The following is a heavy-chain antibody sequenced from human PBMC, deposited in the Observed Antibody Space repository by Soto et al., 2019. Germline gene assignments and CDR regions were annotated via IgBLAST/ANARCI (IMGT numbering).Heavy chain of an antibody. Sequence: GGSLRLSCAASGFTFSSYSMNWVRQAPGKGLEWVSSISSSSSYIYYADSVKGRFTISRDNAKNSLYLQMNSLRAEDTAVYYCARDPVHHDSSGHFDYWGQGTLVTVSS. D-gene: IGHD3-22*01. CDR1: GFTFSSYS. V-gene: IGHV3-21*01. CDR2: ISSSSSYI. CDR3: ARDPVHHDSSGHFDY. J-gene: IGHJ4*02.